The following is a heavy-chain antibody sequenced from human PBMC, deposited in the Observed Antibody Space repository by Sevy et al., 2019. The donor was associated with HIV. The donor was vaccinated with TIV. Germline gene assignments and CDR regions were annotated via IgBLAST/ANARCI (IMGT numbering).Heavy chain of an antibody. V-gene: IGHV3-33*01. D-gene: IGHD3-22*01. CDR1: GFTFSSYG. CDR3: ARGEYYDSSGYYYYYFDY. CDR2: IWYDGSNK. Sequence: GGSLRLSCAASGFTFSSYGTHWVRQAPGKGLEWVAVIWYDGSNKYYADSVKGRFTISRDNSKNTLYLQMNSLRAEDTAVYYCARGEYYDSSGYYYYYFDYWGQGTLVTVSS. J-gene: IGHJ4*02.